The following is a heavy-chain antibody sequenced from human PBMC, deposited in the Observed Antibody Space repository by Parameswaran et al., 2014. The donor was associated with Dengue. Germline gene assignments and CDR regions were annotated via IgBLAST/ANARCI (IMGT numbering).Heavy chain of an antibody. CDR2: ISSSSSTI. V-gene: IGHV3-48*01. D-gene: IGHD3-3*01. CDR3: ARDNLCDFCLSEYYYYGMDV. J-gene: IGHJ6*02. Sequence: KWIRQPPGKGLEWVSYISSSSSTIYYADSVKGRFTISRDNAKNSLYLQMNSLRAEDTAVYYCARDNLCDFCLSEYYYYGMDVWGQGTTVTVSS.